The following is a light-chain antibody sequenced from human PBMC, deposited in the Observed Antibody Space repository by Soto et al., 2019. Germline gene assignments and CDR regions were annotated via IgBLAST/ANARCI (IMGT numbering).Light chain of an antibody. Sequence: IVLTQSPGTRSWSPGKRATLSCRASQSVSSSYLAWSQQKPGQAPRLRLYGASSRATGIPDRVSGSGSGTDFTLTISRLEPEEFAVYYCPPYGSSPRKFCSGTQVDSK. CDR3: PPYGSSPRK. J-gene: IGKJ1*01. V-gene: IGKV3-20*01. CDR1: QSVSSSY. CDR2: GAS.